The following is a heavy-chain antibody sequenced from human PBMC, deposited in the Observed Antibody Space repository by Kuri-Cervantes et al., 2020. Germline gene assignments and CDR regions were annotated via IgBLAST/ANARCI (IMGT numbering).Heavy chain of an antibody. Sequence: GGSLRLSCAASGFTVSSNYMSWVRQAPGKGLEWVSVIYSGGSTYYADSVKGRFTISRDNSKNTLYLQMNSLRAEDTAVYYCARDLDDYVWGSYRLALDYWGQGTLVTVSS. CDR2: IYSGGST. J-gene: IGHJ4*02. CDR1: GFTVSSNY. V-gene: IGHV3-53*01. D-gene: IGHD3-16*02. CDR3: ARDLDDYVWGSYRLALDY.